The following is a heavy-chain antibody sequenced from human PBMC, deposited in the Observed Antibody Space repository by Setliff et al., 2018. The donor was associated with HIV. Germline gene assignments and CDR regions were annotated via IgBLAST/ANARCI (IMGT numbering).Heavy chain of an antibody. CDR1: GGSISTYF. CDR2: IYYTGST. Sequence: SETLSLTCTVSGGSISTYFWSGVRQTPGKGLEWIGYIYYTGSTSYNPSFRSRVTISVDTSKNQFSLMLDSVTAADTAVYYCARNSQKGIQPLLRASWGPGTLVTVSS. V-gene: IGHV4-59*01. D-gene: IGHD1-1*01. CDR3: ARNSQKGIQPLLRAS. J-gene: IGHJ5*02.